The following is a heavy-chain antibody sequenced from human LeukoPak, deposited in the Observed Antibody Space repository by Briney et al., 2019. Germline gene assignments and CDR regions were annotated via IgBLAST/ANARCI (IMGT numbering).Heavy chain of an antibody. V-gene: IGHV3-53*04. J-gene: IGHJ4*02. CDR2: IYTGGDT. Sequence: GGSLRLSCAASGFIVSSHYMNWVRQAPGKGLEWVAVIYTGGDTYYAESVEGRFTISRHNSKNTLYLQMNSLRTDDTAVYYCARDRPGGGKLDFDCWGQGTLVTVSS. CDR3: ARDRPGGGKLDFDC. CDR1: GFIVSSHY. D-gene: IGHD1-1*01.